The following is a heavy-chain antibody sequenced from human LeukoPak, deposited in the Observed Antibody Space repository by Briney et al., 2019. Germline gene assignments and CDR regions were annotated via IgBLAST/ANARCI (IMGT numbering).Heavy chain of an antibody. CDR1: GFTFTSSA. V-gene: IGHV1-46*01. CDR2: INPSGGST. J-gene: IGHJ3*02. D-gene: IGHD5/OR15-5a*01. CDR3: ARGDHVRIYAESAFDI. Sequence: ASVKVSCKASGFTFTSSAMQWVRQARGQGLEWMGIINPSGGSTSYAQKFQGRVTMTRVTSTSTVYMELSSLRSEDTAVYYCARGDHVRIYAESAFDIWGQGTKVTVSS.